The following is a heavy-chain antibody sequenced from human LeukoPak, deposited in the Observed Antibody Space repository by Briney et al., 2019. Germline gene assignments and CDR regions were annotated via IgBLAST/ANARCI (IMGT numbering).Heavy chain of an antibody. CDR1: GYTLTELS. J-gene: IGHJ4*02. V-gene: IGHV1-24*01. CDR3: ATSGDSSGYYYRANYFDY. D-gene: IGHD3-22*01. Sequence: ASVKVSFKVSGYTLTELSMHWVRQAPGKGLEWMGGFDPEDGETIYAQKFQGRVTMTEDTSTDTAYMELSSLRSEDTAVYYCATSGDSSGYYYRANYFDYWGQGTLVTVSS. CDR2: FDPEDGET.